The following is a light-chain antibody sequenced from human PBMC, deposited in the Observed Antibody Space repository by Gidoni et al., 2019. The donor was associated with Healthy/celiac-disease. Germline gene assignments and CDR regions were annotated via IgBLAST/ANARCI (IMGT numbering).Light chain of an antibody. J-gene: IGKJ4*01. CDR3: QQSYSTPS. V-gene: IGKV1-39*01. Sequence: DIQMTQSPSSLSASVGDRVTSTCRASQSISSYLNWYQQKPGKAPKLLIYAASSLQSGVPSRFSGSGSGTAFTLTISSLQPEDFATYYCQQSYSTPSFGGGTKVEIK. CDR2: AAS. CDR1: QSISSY.